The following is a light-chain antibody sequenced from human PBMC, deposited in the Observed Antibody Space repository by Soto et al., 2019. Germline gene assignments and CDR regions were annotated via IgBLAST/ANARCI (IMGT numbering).Light chain of an antibody. CDR3: QQRSNWPLT. CDR1: DSVSED. CDR2: AVS. J-gene: IGKJ4*01. Sequence: ENLFTRSPDTLSLSLRQKATLSCPTPDSVSEDQLAWYQQKPGQAPRLVIFAVSIRAPGIPDRFNGSGSGTDFTLTISSLEPEDFAVYYCQQRSNWPLTFGGGTKVDIK. V-gene: IGKV3-11*01.